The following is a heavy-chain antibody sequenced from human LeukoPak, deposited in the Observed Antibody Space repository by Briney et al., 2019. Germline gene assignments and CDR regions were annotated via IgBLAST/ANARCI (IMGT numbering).Heavy chain of an antibody. J-gene: IGHJ4*02. V-gene: IGHV3-7*01. CDR1: GFTFSSHW. CDR3: VGGSYHDY. Sequence: TGGSLRLSCAASGFTFSSHWMSWVRQAPGKGLEWVANIKEDESEKYYVDSVKGRFIISRDNAKNSLYLQMNSLRAEDTAVYYCVGGSYHDYWGQGTLVTVSS. CDR2: IKEDESEK. D-gene: IGHD1-26*01.